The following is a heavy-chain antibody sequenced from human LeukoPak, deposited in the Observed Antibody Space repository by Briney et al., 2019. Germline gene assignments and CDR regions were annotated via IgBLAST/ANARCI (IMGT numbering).Heavy chain of an antibody. CDR2: ISYDGSNK. CDR3: ASPYYYGSHWLDP. D-gene: IGHD3-10*01. J-gene: IGHJ5*02. Sequence: PGGSLRLSCAASGFTFSSYAMHWVRQAPGKGLEWVAVISYDGSNKYCADSVKGRFTISRDNSKNTLYLQMNSLRAEDTAVYYCASPYYYGSHWLDPWGQGTLVTVSS. V-gene: IGHV3-30*04. CDR1: GFTFSSYA.